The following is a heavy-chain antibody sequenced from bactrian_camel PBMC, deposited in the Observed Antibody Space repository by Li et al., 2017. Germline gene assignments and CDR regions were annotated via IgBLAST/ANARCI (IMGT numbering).Heavy chain of an antibody. Sequence: HVQLVESGGGSVQAGGSLRLSCTVSGYTGGDMCMGWFRDAPGKEREGVAAIGGDGTISYSDSVKDRFTLSKDNAKNTLLLQMDSLEPEDTAMYYCAAARIGFPSLARYLYNYWGPGTQVTVS. CDR2: IGGDGTI. CDR3: AAARIGFPSLARYLYNY. D-gene: IGHD5*01. V-gene: IGHV3S55*01. J-gene: IGHJ4*01. CDR1: GYTGGDMC.